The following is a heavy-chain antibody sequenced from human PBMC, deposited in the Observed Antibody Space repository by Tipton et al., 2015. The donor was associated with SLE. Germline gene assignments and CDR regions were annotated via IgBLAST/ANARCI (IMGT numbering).Heavy chain of an antibody. CDR1: GGSISSSSYY. CDR2: IYTSGST. D-gene: IGHD3-16*01. Sequence: TLSLTCTVSGGSISSSSYYWGWIRQPPGKGLEWIGHIYTSGSTNYNPSLKSRVTISVDTSKNQFSLKLSSVTAADTAVYYCARDQMIRGFDPWGQGTLVTVSS. CDR3: ARDQMIRGFDP. J-gene: IGHJ5*02. V-gene: IGHV4-61*09.